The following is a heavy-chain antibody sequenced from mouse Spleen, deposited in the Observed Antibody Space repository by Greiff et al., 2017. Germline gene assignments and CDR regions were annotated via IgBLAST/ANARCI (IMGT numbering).Heavy chain of an antibody. Sequence: QVQLQQPGAELVKPGASVKLSCKASGYTFTSYWMHWVKQRPGQGLEWIGMIHPNSGSTNYNEKFKSKATLTVDKSSSTAYMQLSSLTSEDSAVYYCARWLLHVSWFAYWGQGTLVTVSA. D-gene: IGHD2-3*01. CDR1: GYTFTSYW. CDR3: ARWLLHVSWFAY. J-gene: IGHJ3*01. V-gene: IGHV1-64*01. CDR2: IHPNSGST.